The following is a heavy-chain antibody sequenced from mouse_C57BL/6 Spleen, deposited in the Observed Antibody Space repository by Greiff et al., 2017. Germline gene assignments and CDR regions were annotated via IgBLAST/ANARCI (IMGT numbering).Heavy chain of an antibody. CDR2: IHPNSGST. D-gene: IGHD2-12*01. CDR3: ARRAIRPAMDY. V-gene: IGHV1-64*01. Sequence: QVQLQQPGAELVKPGASVKLSCTASGYTFTSYWMHWVKQRPGPGLEWIGMIHPNSGSTNSNEKFKSKATLTVDKSSSTAYLQLSSLTSEYSAVYYCARRAIRPAMDYWGQGTSVTVSS. CDR1: GYTFTSYW. J-gene: IGHJ4*01.